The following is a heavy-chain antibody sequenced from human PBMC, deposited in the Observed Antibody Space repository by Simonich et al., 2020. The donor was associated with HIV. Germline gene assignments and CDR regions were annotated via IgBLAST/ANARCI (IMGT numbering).Heavy chain of an antibody. CDR1: GFTFSSYS. Sequence: EVQLVESGVGLVKPGGSLRLSCAASGFTFSSYSMNWVRQAPGKGLEWVSSISSSSSYIYYADSGKGRVTISRDNAKNSLYLQMNSLRAEDTAVYYCARDGRKGSSTSCSDYWGQGTLVTVSS. J-gene: IGHJ4*02. D-gene: IGHD2-2*01. CDR2: ISSSSSYI. V-gene: IGHV3-21*01. CDR3: ARDGRKGSSTSCSDY.